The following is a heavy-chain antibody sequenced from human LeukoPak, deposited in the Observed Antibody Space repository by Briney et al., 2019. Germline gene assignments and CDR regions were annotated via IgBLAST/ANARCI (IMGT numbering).Heavy chain of an antibody. D-gene: IGHD4-17*01. Sequence: SGGSLRLSCAASGFTFSSYEMNWVRQAPGKGLEWVAAISYDGSNKYYADSVKGRFTISRDNSKNTLYLQMNSLRAEDTAVYYCARDRHDYGDYDRDDAFDIWGQGTMVTVSS. J-gene: IGHJ3*02. CDR2: ISYDGSNK. V-gene: IGHV3-30*04. CDR1: GFTFSSYE. CDR3: ARDRHDYGDYDRDDAFDI.